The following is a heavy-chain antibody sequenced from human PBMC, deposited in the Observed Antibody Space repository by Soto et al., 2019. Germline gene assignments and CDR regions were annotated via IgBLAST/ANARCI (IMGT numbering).Heavy chain of an antibody. CDR1: GYRFSSSL. CDR2: VYPSDSDV. D-gene: IGHD3-16*01. Sequence: PGESLKISCQGTGYRFSSSLICWVRQKPVKGLEWLGNVYPSDSDVRYSPAFEGQVTISADNSINTAYLQLLNLKASDTAIYYCTKGANSPFDSLGQRTRVPVSS. J-gene: IGHJ4*02. V-gene: IGHV5-51*01. CDR3: TKGANSPFDS.